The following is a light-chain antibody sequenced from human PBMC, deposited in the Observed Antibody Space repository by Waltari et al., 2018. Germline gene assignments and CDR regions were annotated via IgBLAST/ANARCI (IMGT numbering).Light chain of an antibody. CDR3: SSNGAGSSYVV. Sequence: QSALTQPASVSGSPGQSITISCTGTSSDIGSYNLVSWYQQHPGKVPKLIIYEVIKRPSGFSDRFSGSKSGNTASLTISGLQAEDEADYYCSSNGAGSSYVVFGGGTRLTVL. CDR2: EVI. J-gene: IGLJ2*01. CDR1: SSDIGSYNL. V-gene: IGLV2-23*02.